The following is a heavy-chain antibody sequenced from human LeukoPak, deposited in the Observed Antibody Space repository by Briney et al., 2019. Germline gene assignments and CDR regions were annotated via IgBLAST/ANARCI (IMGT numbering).Heavy chain of an antibody. Sequence: GGSLRLSCAASGFTVSSNYMSWVRQAPGKGLEWVSVIYSGGSTYYADSVKGRFTISRDNSKNTLYLQMNSLRAEDTAVYYCARVRWLVLGGDFDYWGQGTLVTVSS. D-gene: IGHD6-19*01. CDR2: IYSGGST. V-gene: IGHV3-53*01. CDR1: GFTVSSNY. CDR3: ARVRWLVLGGDFDY. J-gene: IGHJ4*02.